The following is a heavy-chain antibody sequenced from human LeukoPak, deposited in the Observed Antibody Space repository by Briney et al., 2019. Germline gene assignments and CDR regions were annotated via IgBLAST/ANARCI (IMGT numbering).Heavy chain of an antibody. Sequence: GGSLRLSCAASGFTFSSYGMHWVRQAPGKGLQWVANINEDGSEKHYVDSVKGRFIISRDNAENSLYLQMNSLRAEDTAVYYCASGGHLDWWGQGALVTVAS. CDR1: GFTFSSYG. V-gene: IGHV3-7*03. D-gene: IGHD3-16*01. J-gene: IGHJ4*02. CDR2: INEDGSEK. CDR3: ASGGHLDW.